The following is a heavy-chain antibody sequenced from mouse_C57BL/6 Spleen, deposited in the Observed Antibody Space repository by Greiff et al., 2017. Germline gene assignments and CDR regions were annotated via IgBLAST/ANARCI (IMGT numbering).Heavy chain of an antibody. CDR3: ARHEDYDGYYPLGYFDV. Sequence: QVQLQQSGAELVKPGASVKLSCKASGYTFTEYTIHWVKQRSGQGLEWIGWFYPGSGSIKYNEKFKDKATLTADKSSSTVYMELSRLTSEDSAVYFCARHEDYDGYYPLGYFDVWGTGTTVTVSS. V-gene: IGHV1-62-2*01. J-gene: IGHJ1*03. CDR2: FYPGSGSI. CDR1: GYTFTEYT. D-gene: IGHD2-3*01.